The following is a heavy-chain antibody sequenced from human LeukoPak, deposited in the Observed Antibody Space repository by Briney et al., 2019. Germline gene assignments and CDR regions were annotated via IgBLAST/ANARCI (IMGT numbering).Heavy chain of an antibody. CDR3: ARATARPLDY. V-gene: IGHV4-34*01. D-gene: IGHD2-21*02. CDR2: INHSGST. Sequence: PSETLSLTCAVSGGSFSDYYWSWIRQPPGKGLEWIGEINHSGSTNYNPSLKSRVTISVDTSKNQFSLKLSSVTAADTAVYYCARATARPLDYWGQGTLVTVTS. CDR1: GGSFSDYY. J-gene: IGHJ4*02.